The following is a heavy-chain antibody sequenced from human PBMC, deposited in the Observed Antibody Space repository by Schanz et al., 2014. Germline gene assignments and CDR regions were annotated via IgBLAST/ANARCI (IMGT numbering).Heavy chain of an antibody. Sequence: VQLVESGGGVVQPGRSLRLSCAASGFTFSSYWMSWVRQAPGKGLEWVANIKQDGSEKYYVDAVKGRFTISRDRFQNTLYLRMSSLRAEDTAVYYCARANYRRKINFDYWGRGTLVTVSS. CDR2: IKQDGSEK. J-gene: IGHJ4*02. V-gene: IGHV3-7*02. CDR3: ARANYRRKINFDY. D-gene: IGHD3-10*01. CDR1: GFTFSSYW.